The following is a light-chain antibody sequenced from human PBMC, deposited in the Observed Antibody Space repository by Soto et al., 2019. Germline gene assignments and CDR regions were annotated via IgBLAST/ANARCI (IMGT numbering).Light chain of an antibody. CDR1: QSVSSSY. CDR2: GAS. CDR3: QQYGSSLFT. J-gene: IGKJ3*01. V-gene: IGKV3-20*01. Sequence: EMVLTQSPGTLASSPGERATLSCRASQSVSSSYLAWYQKKPGQAPRLLIYGASSRATGIPDRFSGSGSGTDFTLTVSRLEPEDFAVYYCQQYGSSLFTFGPGTNVDIK.